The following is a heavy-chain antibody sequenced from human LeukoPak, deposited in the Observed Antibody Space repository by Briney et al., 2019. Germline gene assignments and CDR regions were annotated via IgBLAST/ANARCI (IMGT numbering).Heavy chain of an antibody. CDR2: INPNSGGT. V-gene: IGHV1-2*02. D-gene: IGHD6-6*01. J-gene: IGHJ6*03. Sequence: ASVKVSCKASGYTFTGYYMHWVRQAPGQGLEWMGWINPNSGGTNYAQKFQGRVTMTRDTSISTAYMELSRLRSDDTAIYYCARDFSSSSTVYYYCYMDVWGKGTTVTVSS. CDR1: GYTFTGYY. CDR3: ARDFSSSSTVYYYCYMDV.